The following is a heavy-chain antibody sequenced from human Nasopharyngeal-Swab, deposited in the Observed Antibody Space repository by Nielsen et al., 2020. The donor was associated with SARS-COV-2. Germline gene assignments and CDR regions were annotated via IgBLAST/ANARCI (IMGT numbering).Heavy chain of an antibody. Sequence: WIRQPPGKGLEWVSAISGSGGSTYYADSVKGRFTISRDNSKNTLYLQMNSLRAEDTAVYYCAKDLWYYYDSSGSDYWGQGTPVTVSS. J-gene: IGHJ4*02. CDR2: ISGSGGST. CDR3: AKDLWYYYDSSGSDY. D-gene: IGHD3-22*01. V-gene: IGHV3-23*01.